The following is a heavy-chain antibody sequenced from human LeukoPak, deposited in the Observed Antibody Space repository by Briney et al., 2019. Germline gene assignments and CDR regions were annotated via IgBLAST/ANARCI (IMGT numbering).Heavy chain of an antibody. D-gene: IGHD3-10*01. CDR2: INHSGST. CDR1: GGSFSGYY. V-gene: IGHV4-34*01. Sequence: PSETLSLTCAVYGGSFSGYYWSWIRQPPGKGLEWIGEINHSGSTNYNPSLKSRVTISVDTSKNQFSLKLSSVTAADTAVYYCARDGTDVLLWFGESRAWGQGTLVTVSS. CDR3: ARDGTDVLLWFGESRA. J-gene: IGHJ5*02.